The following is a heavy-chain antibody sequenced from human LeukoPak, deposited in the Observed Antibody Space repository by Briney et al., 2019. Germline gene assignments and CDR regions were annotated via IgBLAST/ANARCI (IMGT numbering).Heavy chain of an antibody. D-gene: IGHD3-10*01. CDR3: AKGSLILWFGELQTDFDY. Sequence: PGGSLRLSCAASGFTFSTYAMSWVRQAPGKGLEWVSAISGSGGSTYYADSVKGRFTISRDNSKNTLYLQMNSLRAEDTAVYYCAKGSLILWFGELQTDFDYWGQGTLVTVSS. CDR2: ISGSGGST. J-gene: IGHJ4*02. V-gene: IGHV3-23*01. CDR1: GFTFSTYA.